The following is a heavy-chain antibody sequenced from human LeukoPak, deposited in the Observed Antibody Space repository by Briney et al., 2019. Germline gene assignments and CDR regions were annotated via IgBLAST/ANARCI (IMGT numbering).Heavy chain of an antibody. D-gene: IGHD3-22*01. CDR3: ARPYYYDSRIDP. J-gene: IGHJ5*02. V-gene: IGHV4-30-4*01. CDR2: MYYSGST. Sequence: SETLSLTCTVSGGPISRGDSNWSWIPKPPGKALEWIAYMYYSGSTYYNPSLKSRVTMSADTSKNQLSLKLSSVTAADTAVYYCARPYYYDSRIDPWGQGILVTVSS. CDR1: GGPISRGDSN.